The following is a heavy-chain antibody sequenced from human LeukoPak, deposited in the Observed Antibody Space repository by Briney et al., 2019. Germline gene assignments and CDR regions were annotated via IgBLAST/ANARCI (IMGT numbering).Heavy chain of an antibody. CDR3: ARIGGSGWDTDY. CDR1: GFTFDDYG. D-gene: IGHD6-19*01. CDR2: INWNGGST. J-gene: IGHJ4*02. V-gene: IGHV3-20*04. Sequence: GGSLRLSCAASGFTFDDYGMSWVRQAPGKGLEWVSGINWNGGSTGYADSVKGRFTISRDNSKNTLYLQMNSLRAEDTAVYYCARIGGSGWDTDYWGQGALVTVSS.